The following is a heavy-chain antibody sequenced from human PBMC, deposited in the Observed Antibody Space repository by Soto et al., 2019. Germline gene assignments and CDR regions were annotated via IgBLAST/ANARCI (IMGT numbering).Heavy chain of an antibody. J-gene: IGHJ5*02. D-gene: IGHD3-3*01. Sequence: PSETLSLTCAVYGGSFSGYYWSWIRQPPGKGLEWIGEINHSGSTNYNPSLKSRVTISVDTSKNQFSLKLSSVTAADTAVYYCARGTWYYDFWSGSTVGWFDPWGQGTLVTVSS. V-gene: IGHV4-34*01. CDR1: GGSFSGYY. CDR2: INHSGST. CDR3: ARGTWYYDFWSGSTVGWFDP.